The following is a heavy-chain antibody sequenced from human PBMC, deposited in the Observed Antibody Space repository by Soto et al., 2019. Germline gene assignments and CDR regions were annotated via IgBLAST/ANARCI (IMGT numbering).Heavy chain of an antibody. J-gene: IGHJ3*02. CDR2: IVVGSGNT. CDR1: GFTFTSSA. D-gene: IGHD3-3*01. Sequence: APVKVSCKASGFTFTSSAMQWVRQARGQRLEWIGWIVVGSGNTNYAQKFQERVTITRDMSTSTANMELSSLRSEDTAVYYCASYDFWSGYYAFDIWGQGTMVTVSS. CDR3: ASYDFWSGYYAFDI. V-gene: IGHV1-58*02.